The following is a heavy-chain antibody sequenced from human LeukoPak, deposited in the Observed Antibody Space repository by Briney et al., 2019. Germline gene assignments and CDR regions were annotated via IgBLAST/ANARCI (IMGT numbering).Heavy chain of an antibody. J-gene: IGHJ4*02. CDR2: ISSRDGST. D-gene: IGHD6-19*01. Sequence: GGSLRLSCVASGFTFSSYAMTWVRQAPGKGLEWVSSISSRDGSTYYADSVKGRFTISRDNSKNTLYLQLNSLRAEDTAVYYCAKIYSSGWYNDYWGQGTLVTVSS. V-gene: IGHV3-23*01. CDR1: GFTFSSYA. CDR3: AKIYSSGWYNDY.